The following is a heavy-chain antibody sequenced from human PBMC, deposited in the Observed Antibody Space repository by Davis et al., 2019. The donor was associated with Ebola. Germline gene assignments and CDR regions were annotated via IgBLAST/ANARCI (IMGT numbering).Heavy chain of an antibody. J-gene: IGHJ4*02. V-gene: IGHV3-30*03. CDR2: ISYDGSNK. Sequence: GESLKISCAASGFTFSSYGMHWVRQAPGKGLEWVAVISYDGSNKYYADSVKGRFTISRDNSKNTLYLQMNSLRAEDTAVYYCARVGHDYGDYSCDYWGQGTLVTVSS. CDR1: GFTFSSYG. D-gene: IGHD4-17*01. CDR3: ARVGHDYGDYSCDY.